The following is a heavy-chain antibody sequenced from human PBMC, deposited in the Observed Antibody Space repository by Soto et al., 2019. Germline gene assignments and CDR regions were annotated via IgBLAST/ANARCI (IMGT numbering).Heavy chain of an antibody. CDR2: IDPSDSYT. D-gene: IGHD6-13*01. J-gene: IGHJ6*02. Sequence: VESLKISCKGSGYSFTSYWISCFLQMPVKVLEWMGRIDPSDSYTNYSPSFQGHVTISADKSISTAYLQWSSLKASDTAMYYCARPEAAAGTGYYYYGMDVWGQGTTVTVSS. V-gene: IGHV5-10-1*01. CDR1: GYSFTSYW. CDR3: ARPEAAAGTGYYYYGMDV.